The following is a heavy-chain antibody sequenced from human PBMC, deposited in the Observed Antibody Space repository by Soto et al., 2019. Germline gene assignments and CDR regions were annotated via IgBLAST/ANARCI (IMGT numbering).Heavy chain of an antibody. D-gene: IGHD3-9*01. CDR1: GFTFSSYA. J-gene: IGHJ1*01. V-gene: IGHV3-23*01. CDR2: ISGSGGST. CDR3: AKDVHYDIVTGIEYFHH. Sequence: GGSLRLSCAASGFTFSSYAMTWVRQAPGKGLEWVSGISGSGGSTFYADSVKGRFTISRDNSKNTLDLQMNSLRAEDTALYYCAKDVHYDIVTGIEYFHHWAQGTLVTVSS.